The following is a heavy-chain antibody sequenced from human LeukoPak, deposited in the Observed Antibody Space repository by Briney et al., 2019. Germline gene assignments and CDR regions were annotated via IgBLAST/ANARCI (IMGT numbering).Heavy chain of an antibody. Sequence: GASVKVSGKASGYTLTSYYMHWVRQAPGQGLEWMGIINPSGGSTSYAQKFRGRVTMTRDTSTSTVYMELSSLRSEDTAVYYCARVPRYYYDSSGQNTMGSFDYWGQGTLVTVSS. D-gene: IGHD3-22*01. CDR3: ARVPRYYYDSSGQNTMGSFDY. CDR2: INPSGGST. J-gene: IGHJ4*02. V-gene: IGHV1-46*01. CDR1: GYTLTSYY.